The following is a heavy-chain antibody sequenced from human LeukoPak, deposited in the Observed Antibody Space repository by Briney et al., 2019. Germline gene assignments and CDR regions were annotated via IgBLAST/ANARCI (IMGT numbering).Heavy chain of an antibody. CDR1: GFTFSDYW. V-gene: IGHV3-7*01. Sequence: QPGGSLRLSCAASGFTFSDYWMSWVRQAPGKGLEWVAYIKQDGSDKYYVDSVKGRFTISKDNAKNSLYLQMNSLRDEDSAVYYCARANYCFDYWGQGTLVTVSS. CDR3: ARANYCFDY. J-gene: IGHJ4*02. D-gene: IGHD5-24*01. CDR2: IKQDGSDK.